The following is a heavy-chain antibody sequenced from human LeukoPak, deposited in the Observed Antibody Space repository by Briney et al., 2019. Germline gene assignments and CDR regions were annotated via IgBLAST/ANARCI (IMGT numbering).Heavy chain of an antibody. D-gene: IGHD3-22*01. CDR1: GFTFSRYA. CDR3: AKEADNSGWFDY. Sequence: GGSLRLSCAPSGFTFSRYAMNGVGQAPGKGLEWVSAISYREGRTYYADSVKGRFTISRDNSKNTLYLQMNSLRAEDTAVYYCAKEADNSGWFDYWGQGTLVTVSS. CDR2: ISYREGRT. J-gene: IGHJ4*02. V-gene: IGHV3-23*01.